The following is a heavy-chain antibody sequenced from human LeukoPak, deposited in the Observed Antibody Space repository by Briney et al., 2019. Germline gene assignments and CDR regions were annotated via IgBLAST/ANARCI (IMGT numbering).Heavy chain of an antibody. Sequence: SETLSLTCTVSAGSISSSNYYWSWIRQPPGKGLEWIGYIYYSGSTNYNPSLKSRVTISVDTSKNQFSLKLSSVTAADTAVYYCARDLLGYGGGYNWFDPWGQGTLVTVSS. CDR3: ARDLLGYGGGYNWFDP. CDR1: AGSISSSNYY. D-gene: IGHD5-12*01. CDR2: IYYSGST. V-gene: IGHV4-61*01. J-gene: IGHJ5*02.